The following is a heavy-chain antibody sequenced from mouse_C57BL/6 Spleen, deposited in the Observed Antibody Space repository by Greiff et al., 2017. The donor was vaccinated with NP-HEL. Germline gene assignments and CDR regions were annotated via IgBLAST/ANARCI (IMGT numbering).Heavy chain of an antibody. J-gene: IGHJ4*01. D-gene: IGHD2-3*01. CDR1: GYTFTDYE. CDR2: IDPATGGT. Sequence: QVQLKESGAELVRPGASVTLSCKASGYTFTDYEMHWVKQTPVHGLEWIGAIDPATGGTAYNQKFKGKAIMTADKSSSTAYMELRSLTSYDSAVYYCTRKRNGYYFYAMDYWGQGTSVTVSS. V-gene: IGHV1-15*01. CDR3: TRKRNGYYFYAMDY.